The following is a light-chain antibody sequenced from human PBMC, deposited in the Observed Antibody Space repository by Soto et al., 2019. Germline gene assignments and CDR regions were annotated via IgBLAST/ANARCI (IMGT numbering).Light chain of an antibody. V-gene: IGKV3-15*01. J-gene: IGKJ1*01. CDR1: QSVSNN. Sequence: EIVMTQSPATRSVSPGESATLSRRASQSVSNNLTWYQQKPGQPPRLLIYGASNRATGVPGRFSGSGSGTEFTLTISRLQSEDFAVYYCQKYNNWPPWTFGQGTKVDIK. CDR2: GAS. CDR3: QKYNNWPPWT.